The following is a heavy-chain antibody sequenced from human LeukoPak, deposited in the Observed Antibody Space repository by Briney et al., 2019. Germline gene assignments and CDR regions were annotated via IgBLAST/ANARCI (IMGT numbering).Heavy chain of an antibody. CDR3: APIFDYGGT. CDR1: GFTVSSNY. CDR2: ISGSGGST. J-gene: IGHJ5*02. Sequence: GGSLRLSCAASGFTVSSNYMNWVRQAPGKGLEWVSAISGSGGSTYYADSVKGRFTISRDNSKNTLYLQMNSLRAEDTAVYYCAPIFDYGGTWGQGTLVTVSS. V-gene: IGHV3-23*01. D-gene: IGHD4-23*01.